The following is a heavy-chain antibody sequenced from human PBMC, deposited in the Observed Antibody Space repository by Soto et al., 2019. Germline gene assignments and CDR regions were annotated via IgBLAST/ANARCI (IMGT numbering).Heavy chain of an antibody. V-gene: IGHV3-23*01. D-gene: IGHD2-2*01. CDR3: AREVAPTALPPSSLMDL. J-gene: IGHJ6*02. CDR1: GFTFSSFA. Sequence: PGGSLRLSCAASGFTFSSFAMSWVRQAPGKGLDWVSAISGSSSAYADAVKGRFTISRDNAKNTLYLQMNSLRGEDTAVYYCAREVAPTALPPSSLMDLWGQGTTVTVSS. CDR2: ISGSSS.